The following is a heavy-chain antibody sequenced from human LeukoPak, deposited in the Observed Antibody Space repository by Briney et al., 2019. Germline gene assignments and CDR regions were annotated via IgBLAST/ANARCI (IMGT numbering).Heavy chain of an antibody. V-gene: IGHV4-34*01. D-gene: IGHD5-12*01. J-gene: IGHJ4*02. CDR1: GGSFSGYY. CDR2: INHSGST. CDR3: ARALLGDLWWLRIEPSFDY. Sequence: SETLSLTCAVYGGSFSGYYWSWIRQPPGKGLEWIGEINHSGSTNYNPSLKSRVTISVDTSKNQFSLKLSSVTAADTAVYHCARALLGDLWWLRIEPSFDYWGQGTLVTVSS.